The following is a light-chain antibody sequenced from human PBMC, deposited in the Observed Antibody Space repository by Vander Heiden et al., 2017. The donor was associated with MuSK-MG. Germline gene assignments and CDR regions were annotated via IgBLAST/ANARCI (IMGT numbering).Light chain of an antibody. CDR3: FLCHGGPWV. Sequence: QAVLTQEPSLTVSPGGTVTLTCGSSTGAVTSGHNPYWIQQKPGQAPRTLIYDTSNKPSWTPARFSGSLLGGKAALTLSGAQPEDEADYYCFLCHGGPWVFGGGTKLTVL. J-gene: IGLJ3*02. CDR2: DTS. V-gene: IGLV7-46*01. CDR1: TGAVTSGHN.